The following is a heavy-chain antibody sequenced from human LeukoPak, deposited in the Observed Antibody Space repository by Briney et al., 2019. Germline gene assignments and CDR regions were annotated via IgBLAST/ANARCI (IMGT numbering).Heavy chain of an antibody. D-gene: IGHD2-2*01. CDR3: ARVGVVPAAIPDGFDI. V-gene: IGHV3-53*01. Sequence: GSLRLSCAASGFTFSSYSMNWVRQAPGKGLEWVSVIYSGGSTYYAGSVKGRFTISRDNSKNTLYLQMNSLTAEDTAVYYCARVGVVPAAIPDGFDIWGQGTMVTVSS. J-gene: IGHJ3*02. CDR1: GFTFSSYS. CDR2: IYSGGST.